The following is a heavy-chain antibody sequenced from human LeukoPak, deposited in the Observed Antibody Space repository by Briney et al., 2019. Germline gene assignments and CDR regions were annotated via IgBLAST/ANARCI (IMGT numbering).Heavy chain of an antibody. CDR3: AKSVGNCSGGSCHSGYFDL. V-gene: IGHV3-30*18. J-gene: IGHJ2*01. CDR2: ISYDGSNK. CDR1: GFTFSSYG. D-gene: IGHD2-15*01. Sequence: GGSLRLSCAASGFTFSSYGMHWVRQAPGKGLEWVAVISYDGSNKYYADSVKGRFTISRDNSKNTLYLQMNSLRAEDTAVYYCAKSVGNCSGGSCHSGYFDLWGRGTLVTVSS.